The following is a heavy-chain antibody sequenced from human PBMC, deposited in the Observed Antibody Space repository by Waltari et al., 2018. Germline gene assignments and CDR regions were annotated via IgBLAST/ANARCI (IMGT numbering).Heavy chain of an antibody. D-gene: IGHD3-10*01. Sequence: QVQLVESGGGVVQPGGSLRLSCAASGFTLSSCGMYWVRQAPGKGLEWVAFLRYDGTNKYYAGPVKGRFIISRDDSKNTLYLQMNSLRAEDTAVYYCVTNYGSETYYEFDYWGQGTLVTVSS. CDR3: VTNYGSETYYEFDY. V-gene: IGHV3-30*02. CDR1: GFTLSSCG. CDR2: LRYDGTNK. J-gene: IGHJ4*02.